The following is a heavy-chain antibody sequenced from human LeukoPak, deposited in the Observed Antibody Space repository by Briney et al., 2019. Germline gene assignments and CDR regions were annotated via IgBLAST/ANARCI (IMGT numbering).Heavy chain of an antibody. CDR1: GFTFSTYR. V-gene: IGHV3-7*01. CDR3: TRVGETATTAAIIRKYSYYYYYMDV. Sequence: GGSLRLSCAASGFTFSTYRMSWVRQAPGKGLEWVANIKQDGSEKHYVDSVKGRFTISRDNAKNSLYLQMSSLRAEDTAVYYCTRVGETATTAAIIRKYSYYYYYMDVWGKGNTVTVSS. D-gene: IGHD4-11*01. J-gene: IGHJ6*03. CDR2: IKQDGSEK.